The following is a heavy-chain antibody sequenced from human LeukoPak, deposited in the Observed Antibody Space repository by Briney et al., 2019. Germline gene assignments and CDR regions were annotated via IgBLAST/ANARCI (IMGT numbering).Heavy chain of an antibody. CDR2: INPSGGT. CDR1: GGTFSNYA. CDR3: ARDQRSCSGGSCYPGWFAP. V-gene: IGHV1-2*02. D-gene: IGHD2-15*01. Sequence: ASVKVSCKASGGTFSNYAISWVRQAPGQGLEWMGWINPSGGTNYAQKFQGRVTMTRDTSISTAYMELSRLRSDDTAVYYCARDQRSCSGGSCYPGWFAPWGQGTLVTVSS. J-gene: IGHJ5*02.